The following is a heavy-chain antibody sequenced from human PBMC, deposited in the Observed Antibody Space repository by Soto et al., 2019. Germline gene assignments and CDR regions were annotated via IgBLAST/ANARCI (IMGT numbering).Heavy chain of an antibody. D-gene: IGHD2-15*01. CDR3: ASGGENSGYYYYGMDV. V-gene: IGHV4-31*03. J-gene: IGHJ6*02. CDR2: IYYSGST. Sequence: QVQLQESGPGLVKPSQTLSLTCTVSGGSISSGGYYWSWIRQHPGKGLEWIGYIYYSGSTYYNPSLTSRVTISVDTSKNQFSLKLSSVTAADTAVYYCASGGENSGYYYYGMDVWGQGTTVTVSS. CDR1: GGSISSGGYY.